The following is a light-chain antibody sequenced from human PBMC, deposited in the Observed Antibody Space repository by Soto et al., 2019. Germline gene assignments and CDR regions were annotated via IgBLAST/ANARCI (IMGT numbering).Light chain of an antibody. V-gene: IGKV1-39*01. J-gene: IGKJ2*01. Sequence: DIQMTQFPSYLSASVGDRVTITCRASQNIYPYLNWYQQKPGRAPTLLIYSASHLPRAVPPRLSGGGSGTDFTLTIGTLPTEDFAVYFCQKSYRTPLMFAQGTKVHIK. CDR1: QNIYPY. CDR3: QKSYRTPLM. CDR2: SAS.